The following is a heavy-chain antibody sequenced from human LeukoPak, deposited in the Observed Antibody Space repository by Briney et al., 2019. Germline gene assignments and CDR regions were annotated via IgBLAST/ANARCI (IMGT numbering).Heavy chain of an antibody. J-gene: IGHJ4*02. CDR1: GYTFTSYG. D-gene: IGHD2-2*01. CDR3: AREEACGSTSCHSDY. V-gene: IGHV1-18*01. CDR2: ISAYNGNT. Sequence: ASVKVSCKASGYTFTSYGISWVRQAPGQGLEWMGWISAYNGNTNYAQKLQGRVTMTTDTSTSTAYMEVSRLRPDDSAVYFCAREEACGSTSCHSDYWGQGSLVTVSS.